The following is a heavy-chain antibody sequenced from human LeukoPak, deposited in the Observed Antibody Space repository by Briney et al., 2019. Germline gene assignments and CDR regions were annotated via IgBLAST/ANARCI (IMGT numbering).Heavy chain of an antibody. J-gene: IGHJ4*02. Sequence: SETLSLTCTVSGGPIDRHYWSWIRQPPGKGLEWIGFVFYPGSTNYNPSLKSRVTMSLDTSRDQFSLRLTSVTAADTAIYYCASRPAGSTWYGVFDYWSQGTLVTVSS. V-gene: IGHV4-59*11. CDR1: GGPIDRHY. CDR2: VFYPGST. CDR3: ASRPAGSTWYGVFDY. D-gene: IGHD6-13*01.